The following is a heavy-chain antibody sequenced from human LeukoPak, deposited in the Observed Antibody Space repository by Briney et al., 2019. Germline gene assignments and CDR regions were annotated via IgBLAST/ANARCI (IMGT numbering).Heavy chain of an antibody. CDR3: ARGTYGLDS. D-gene: IGHD3-10*01. Sequence: ASVKVSCKASGYTLTDYVMHWVRQAPGQGLEWMGWINAANGQTKYSENFEGRATISRDTSASTVYVELNSLRHEDRAVYYCARGTYGLDSWGQGTLVTVSS. CDR1: GYTLTDYV. J-gene: IGHJ4*02. V-gene: IGHV1-3*01. CDR2: INAANGQT.